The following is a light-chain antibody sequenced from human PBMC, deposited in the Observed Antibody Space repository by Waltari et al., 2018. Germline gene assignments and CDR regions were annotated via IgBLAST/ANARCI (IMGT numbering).Light chain of an antibody. CDR3: QSHDTSLGGVV. CDR1: PSNIRAGYD. V-gene: IGLV1-40*01. CDR2: GNI. J-gene: IGLJ2*01. Sequence: QSVRTQPPSASGAPGQRVTIPCTGSPSNIRAGYDAQRYQQLPGPAPTLLIYGNIYRPSGVPDRFSGSKSGTSASLAITGLQAEDEADYFCQSHDTSLGGVVFGGGTKLTVL.